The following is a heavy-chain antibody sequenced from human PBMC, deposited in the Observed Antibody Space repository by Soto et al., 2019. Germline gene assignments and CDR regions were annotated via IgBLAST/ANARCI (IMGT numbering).Heavy chain of an antibody. CDR1: GFTFSSYW. Sequence: EVQLVESGGGLVQPGGSLRLSCAASGFTFSSYWMHWVGQAPGKALVWISRINSDGSSTSYADYVKRRFTISRDNGKNTLYLQMNSLRVEDRAVYYCASLFDYVVYWGQGTLVTVSS. D-gene: IGHD3-16*01. CDR3: ASLFDYVVY. J-gene: IGHJ4*02. CDR2: INSDGSST. V-gene: IGHV3-74*01.